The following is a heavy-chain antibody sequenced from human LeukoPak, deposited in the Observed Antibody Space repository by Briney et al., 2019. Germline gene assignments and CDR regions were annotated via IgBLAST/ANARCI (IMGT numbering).Heavy chain of an antibody. D-gene: IGHD2-15*01. V-gene: IGHV4-59*01. Sequence: SETLSLTCTVSGGSISSYYWSWIRQPPGKGLEWIVYIYYSGSTNYNPSLKSRVTISVDTSRNQFSLKLSSVTAADTAVYYCASGECSGGSCYALAGYWGQGTLVTVSS. J-gene: IGHJ4*02. CDR3: ASGECSGGSCYALAGY. CDR2: IYYSGST. CDR1: GGSISSYY.